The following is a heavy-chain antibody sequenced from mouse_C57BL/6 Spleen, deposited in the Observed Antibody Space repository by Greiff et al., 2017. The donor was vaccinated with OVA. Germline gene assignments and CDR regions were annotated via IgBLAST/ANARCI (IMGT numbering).Heavy chain of an antibody. V-gene: IGHV1-74*01. D-gene: IGHD3-2*02. CDR3: ARRETAQAWFAY. J-gene: IGHJ3*01. CDR1: GYTFTSYW. CDR2: IHPSDSDT. Sequence: QVQLKQPGAELVKPGASVKVSCKASGYTFTSYWMHWVKQRPGQGLEWIGRIHPSDSDTNYNQKFKGKATLTVDKSSSTAYMQLSSLTSEDSAVYYCARRETAQAWFAYWGQGTLVTVSA.